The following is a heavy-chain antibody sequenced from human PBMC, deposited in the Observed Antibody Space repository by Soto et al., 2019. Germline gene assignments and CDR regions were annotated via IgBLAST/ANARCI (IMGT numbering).Heavy chain of an antibody. CDR1: AGSISRYY. D-gene: IGHD5-18*01. CDR3: VGSLMSRAMESFDY. V-gene: IGHV4-59*01. J-gene: IGHJ4*02. Sequence: HVQLQESGPGLVKPSEPLSLTCSVSAGSISRYYWGWVRQSPGEGLEWIAHISYTVDASYNPSLKSRVTISLETSKNQSALSLMSVTAADTAVYYCVGSLMSRAMESFDYWGQGTLVTVTS. CDR2: ISYTVDA.